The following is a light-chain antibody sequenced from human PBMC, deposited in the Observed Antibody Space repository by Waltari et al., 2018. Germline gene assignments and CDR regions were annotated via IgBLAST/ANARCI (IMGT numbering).Light chain of an antibody. CDR3: SSYTSSSTLV. CDR1: SSDVGGYNY. J-gene: IGLJ2*01. CDR2: DVS. Sequence: QSALTQPASVSGSPGQSITISCTGTSSDVGGYNYVSWYQQHPGKAPKLLIYDVSNRPSGVSIRFSGSKSGNTASLTISGLQAEDEGDYYCSSYTSSSTLVFGGGTKLTVL. V-gene: IGLV2-14*03.